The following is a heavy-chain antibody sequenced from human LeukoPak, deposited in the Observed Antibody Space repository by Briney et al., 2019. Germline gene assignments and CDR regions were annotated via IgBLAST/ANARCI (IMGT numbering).Heavy chain of an antibody. J-gene: IGHJ4*02. CDR1: GFTFDDYG. Sequence: GGSLRLSCAPSGFTFDDYGMLWVRQAPGKGLEWVSCISWNSGSVVYGDSVKGRYTISRDNSKNTLYLHMNSLRAEDTAIYYCARDERWIQFNFWGQGTLVTVSS. CDR2: ISWNSGSV. V-gene: IGHV3-20*04. CDR3: ARDERWIQFNF. D-gene: IGHD5-18*01.